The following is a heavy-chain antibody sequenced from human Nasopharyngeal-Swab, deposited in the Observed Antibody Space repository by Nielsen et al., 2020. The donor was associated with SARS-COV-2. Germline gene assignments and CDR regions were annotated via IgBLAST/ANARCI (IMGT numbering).Heavy chain of an antibody. V-gene: IGHV4-39*07. Sequence: WETLSLTCSVSGGSISSSSYYWGWIRQPPGKGLEWIGSIYYSGSTYYNPSLKSRVTISIDTSKNHFSLKLSSVTAADTAVYYCAREGRGIAAPGLDYWGQGTLVTVSS. CDR1: GGSISSSSYY. D-gene: IGHD6-13*01. CDR3: AREGRGIAAPGLDY. J-gene: IGHJ4*02. CDR2: IYYSGST.